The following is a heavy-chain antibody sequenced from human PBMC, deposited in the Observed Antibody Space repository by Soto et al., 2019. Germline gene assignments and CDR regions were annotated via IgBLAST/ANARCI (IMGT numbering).Heavy chain of an antibody. Sequence: EVHLVESGGGLVQPEGSLRLSCAASGFTFSDHYMDWVRQAPGKGLEWVGRIRNKANSYTTEYAASVKGRFTISRDDSRNSLYLQMNSLKTEDTAKYYCTRAGILTTPYYFDYWGQGTLVTVSS. CDR1: GFTFSDHY. V-gene: IGHV3-72*01. D-gene: IGHD2-21*01. CDR2: IRNKANSYTT. J-gene: IGHJ4*02. CDR3: TRAGILTTPYYFDY.